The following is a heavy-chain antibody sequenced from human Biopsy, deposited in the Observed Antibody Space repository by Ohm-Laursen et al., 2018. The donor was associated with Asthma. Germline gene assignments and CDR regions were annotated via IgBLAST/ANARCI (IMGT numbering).Heavy chain of an antibody. J-gene: IGHJ4*02. CDR2: IYYSGST. V-gene: IGHV4-39*01. CDR1: GRSISSSSYY. CDR3: VSPPGY. Sequence: SDTLSLTCTVSGRSISSSSYYWGWIRRPPGKGLEFIGPIYYSGSTYYNPSLKSRVTLSVDASKKQFSLKLTFVTAADTAVYYCVSPPGYWGQGTRVTVSS.